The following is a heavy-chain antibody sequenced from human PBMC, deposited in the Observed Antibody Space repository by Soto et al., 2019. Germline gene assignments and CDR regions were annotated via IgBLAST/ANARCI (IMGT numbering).Heavy chain of an antibody. CDR2: LSSNAFYI. Sequence: EVQLVESGGGLVKPGGSLRLSCAASGFTFRSYTMNWVRQAPGKGLEWVSSLSSNAFYIYYADSVKGRFTISRDNAKNSLYMQMNSLRAEASAVYYCAREAGKGSSNVDWFDPWGQGTLVTVSS. CDR1: GFTFRSYT. D-gene: IGHD6-13*01. CDR3: AREAGKGSSNVDWFDP. J-gene: IGHJ5*02. V-gene: IGHV3-21*01.